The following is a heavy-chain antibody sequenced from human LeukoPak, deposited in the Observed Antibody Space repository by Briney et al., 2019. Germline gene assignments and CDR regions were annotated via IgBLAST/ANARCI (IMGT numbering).Heavy chain of an antibody. CDR3: ARVLRGGHGSDY. CDR2: IIPIFGTA. Sequence: ASVKVSCKASGGTFSSYAISWVRQAPGQGLEWMGGIIPIFGTANYAQKFQGRVTITADKSTSTAYMELSSLRSEDTAVYYCARVLRGGHGSDYWGQGTLVTVSS. J-gene: IGHJ4*02. CDR1: GGTFSSYA. D-gene: IGHD3-10*01. V-gene: IGHV1-69*06.